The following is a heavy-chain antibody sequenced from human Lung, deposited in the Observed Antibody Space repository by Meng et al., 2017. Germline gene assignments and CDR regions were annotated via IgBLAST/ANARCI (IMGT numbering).Heavy chain of an antibody. J-gene: IGHJ4*02. Sequence: LQQWGAGRWKPSETLSLTCVVSGGSFSDYYWSWIRQPPGKGLEWIGEINHSGSTNYNPSLESRATISVDTSQNNLSLKLSSVTAADSAVYYCARGPTTMAHDFDYWGQGTLVTVSS. CDR3: ARGPTTMAHDFDY. V-gene: IGHV4-34*01. CDR2: INHSGST. D-gene: IGHD4-11*01. CDR1: GGSFSDYY.